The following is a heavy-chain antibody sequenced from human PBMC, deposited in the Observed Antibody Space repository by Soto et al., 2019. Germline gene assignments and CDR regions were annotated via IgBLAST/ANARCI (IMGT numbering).Heavy chain of an antibody. J-gene: IGHJ5*02. D-gene: IGHD2-15*01. V-gene: IGHV3-21*01. Sequence: GGSLRLSCAASGFTFSSYSMNWVRQAPGKGLEWGSSISSSSSYIYYADSVKGRFTISRDNAKNSLYLQMNSLRAEDTAVYYGARASAKKRWLDPWGRETLVTIAS. CDR1: GFTFSSYS. CDR3: ARASAKKRWLDP. CDR2: ISSSSSYI.